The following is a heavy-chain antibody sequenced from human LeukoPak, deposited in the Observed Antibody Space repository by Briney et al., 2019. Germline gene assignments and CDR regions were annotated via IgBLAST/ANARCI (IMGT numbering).Heavy chain of an antibody. D-gene: IGHD2-2*02. CDR3: AKALYGGHDY. V-gene: IGHV3-23*01. CDR1: GFTFSTYA. J-gene: IGHJ4*02. CDR2: ISGSASST. Sequence: GGSLRLSCGASGFTFSTYAMSWVRQAPGKGLECVSAISGSASSTSYADSVKGRFTISRDNSKNTLYLQMNSLRADDTAVYYCAKALYGGHDYWGQGALVTVSS.